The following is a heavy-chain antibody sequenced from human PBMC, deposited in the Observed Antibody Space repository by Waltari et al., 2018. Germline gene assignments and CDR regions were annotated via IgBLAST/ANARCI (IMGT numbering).Heavy chain of an antibody. J-gene: IGHJ6*03. D-gene: IGHD6-6*01. V-gene: IGHV1-46*01. CDR1: GYTFTSYY. CDR3: ARESAARPDYYYYYMDV. Sequence: QVQLVQSGAEVKKPGASVKVSCKASGYTFTSYYMHWVRQAPGQGLEWMGIINPSGGSTSYAQQFQSRVTMTRDTSTSTVYMELSSLRSEDTAVYYCARESAARPDYYYYYMDVWGKATTVTVSS. CDR2: INPSGGST.